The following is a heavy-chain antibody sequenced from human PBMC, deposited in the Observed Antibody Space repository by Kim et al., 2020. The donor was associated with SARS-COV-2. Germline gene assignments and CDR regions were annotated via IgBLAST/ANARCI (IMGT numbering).Heavy chain of an antibody. J-gene: IGHJ4*02. CDR3: AKAEYASGSYPDY. V-gene: IGHV3-23*01. Sequence: YADSVKGRFTISRDNSKNTLYLQMNSLRAEDTAVYYCAKAEYASGSYPDYWGQGTLVTVSS. D-gene: IGHD3-10*01.